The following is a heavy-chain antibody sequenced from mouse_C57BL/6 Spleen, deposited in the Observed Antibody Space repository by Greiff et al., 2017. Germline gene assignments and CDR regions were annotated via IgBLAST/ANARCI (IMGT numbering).Heavy chain of an antibody. Sequence: VQLQQPGAELVRPGSSVKLSCKASGYTFTSYWMDWVKQRPGQGLEWIGNIYPSDSETHYNQKFKGKATLTVDQSSSTAYMQLNSLTSEDSAVYYCARLDTTVVAFDYWGQGTTLTVSS. J-gene: IGHJ2*01. CDR2: IYPSDSET. D-gene: IGHD1-1*01. CDR3: ARLDTTVVAFDY. V-gene: IGHV1-61*01. CDR1: GYTFTSYW.